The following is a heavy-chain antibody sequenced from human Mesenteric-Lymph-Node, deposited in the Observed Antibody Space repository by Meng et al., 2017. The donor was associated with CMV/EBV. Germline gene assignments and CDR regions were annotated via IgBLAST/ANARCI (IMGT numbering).Heavy chain of an antibody. J-gene: IGHJ4*02. CDR2: IYYSGST. V-gene: IGHV4-61*01. CDR1: GGSVSSGYYY. D-gene: IGHD2-2*01. CDR3: ARDPTPYPILNY. Sequence: SETLSLTCTVSGGSVSSGYYYWSWIRQPPGKGLEWIGYIYYSGSTNYNPSLKSRVTISVDTSKNQFSLKLSSVTAADTAVYYCARDPTPYPILNYWGQGTLVTVSS.